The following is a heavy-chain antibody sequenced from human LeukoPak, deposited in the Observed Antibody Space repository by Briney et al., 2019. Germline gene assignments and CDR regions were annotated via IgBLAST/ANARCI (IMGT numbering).Heavy chain of an antibody. Sequence: SETLSLTCAVYGGSFSGYYWSWIRQPPGKGLEWIGEINHSGSTNYNPSLKSRVTISVDTSKNQFSLKLSSVTAADTAVYYCARDWWELLGRIRYYYYMDVWGKGTTVTVSS. CDR1: GGSFSGYY. CDR3: ARDWWELLGRIRYYYYMDV. J-gene: IGHJ6*03. V-gene: IGHV4-34*01. D-gene: IGHD1-26*01. CDR2: INHSGST.